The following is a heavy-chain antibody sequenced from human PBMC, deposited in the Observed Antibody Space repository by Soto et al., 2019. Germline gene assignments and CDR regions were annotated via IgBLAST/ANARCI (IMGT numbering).Heavy chain of an antibody. Sequence: ESGGGLLQPGGSLRLSCAASGFTFSSYAMNWVRQAPGKGLEWVSGISGSGGSTYYADSVKGRFTISRDNSKNTLYLQMNSLRAEDTAVYYCAKDLGSNGWYFDYWGQGTLVTVSS. V-gene: IGHV3-23*01. CDR3: AKDLGSNGWYFDY. CDR1: GFTFSSYA. CDR2: ISGSGGST. J-gene: IGHJ4*02. D-gene: IGHD6-19*01.